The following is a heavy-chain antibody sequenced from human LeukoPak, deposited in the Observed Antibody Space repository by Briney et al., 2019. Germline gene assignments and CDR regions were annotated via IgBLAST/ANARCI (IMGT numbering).Heavy chain of an antibody. Sequence: GGSLRLSCAASRFAFSAYWMHWVRQAPGKGLEWVSRINEDATTISYADSVKGRFIISRDNSKKSLYLQMNNLRAEDTAVYYCVRDLVFVWTPGYDFDFWGQGTLVTGSS. J-gene: IGHJ4*02. V-gene: IGHV3-74*01. CDR2: INEDATTI. CDR3: VRDLVFVWTPGYDFDF. CDR1: RFAFSAYW. D-gene: IGHD3/OR15-3a*01.